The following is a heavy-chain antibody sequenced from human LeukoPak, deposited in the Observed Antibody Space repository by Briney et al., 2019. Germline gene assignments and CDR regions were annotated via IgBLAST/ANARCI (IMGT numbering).Heavy chain of an antibody. CDR3: ARSHNAMAGEGLFDY. CDR1: GGSISSYY. D-gene: IGHD5-18*01. V-gene: IGHV4-59*01. J-gene: IGHJ4*02. Sequence: PSETLSLTCTVSGGSISSYYWSWIRQPPGKGLEWIGYIYYSENTNYNPSLKSRVTISVDTSKNQFSLKLSSVTAADTAVYYCARSHNAMAGEGLFDYWGQGTLVTVSS. CDR2: IYYSENT.